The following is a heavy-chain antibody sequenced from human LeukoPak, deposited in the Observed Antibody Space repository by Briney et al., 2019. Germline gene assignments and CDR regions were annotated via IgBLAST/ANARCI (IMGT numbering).Heavy chain of an antibody. CDR3: ARVPTYYDILTGYYGTNQFDY. V-gene: IGHV1-2*02. CDR2: INPNSDGT. Sequence: ASVKVSCKASGYTFTGYYMHWVRQAPGQGLEWMGWINPNSDGTNYAQKFQGRVTMTRDTSISTAYMELNRLRSDDTAVYYCARVPTYYDILTGYYGTNQFDYWGQGTLVTVSS. CDR1: GYTFTGYY. D-gene: IGHD3-9*01. J-gene: IGHJ4*02.